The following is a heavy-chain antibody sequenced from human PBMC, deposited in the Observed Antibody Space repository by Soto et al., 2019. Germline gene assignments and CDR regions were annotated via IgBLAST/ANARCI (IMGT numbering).Heavy chain of an antibody. Sequence: QVQLVESGGGVVQPGRSLRLSCAASGFTFSSYGMHWVRQAPGKGLEWVAVIWYDGSNKYYADSVKGRFTISRDNSKNTLYLQMNSMSAEDTAVYYCARELGFIAVAGVDYWGQGTLVTVSS. CDR3: ARELGFIAVAGVDY. J-gene: IGHJ4*02. V-gene: IGHV3-33*01. CDR1: GFTFSSYG. CDR2: IWYDGSNK. D-gene: IGHD6-19*01.